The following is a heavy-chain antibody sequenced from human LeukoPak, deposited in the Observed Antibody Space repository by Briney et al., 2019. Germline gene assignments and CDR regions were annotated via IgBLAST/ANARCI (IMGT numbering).Heavy chain of an antibody. CDR2: IKQDGSEK. CDR3: ARGGRGYSYGYDVDYFDY. J-gene: IGHJ4*02. V-gene: IGHV3-7*01. D-gene: IGHD5-18*01. Sequence: PGGSLRLSCAASGFTFSSYWMSWVRQAPGKGLEWVANIKQDGSEKYYVDSVKGRFTISRDNAKNSLYLQMNSLRAEDTAVYYCARGGRGYSYGYDVDYFDYWGQGTLVTVSS. CDR1: GFTFSSYW.